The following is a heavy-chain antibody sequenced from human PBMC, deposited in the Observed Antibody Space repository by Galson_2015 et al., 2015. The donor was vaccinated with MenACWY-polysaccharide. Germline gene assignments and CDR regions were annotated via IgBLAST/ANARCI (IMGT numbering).Heavy chain of an antibody. Sequence: SVKVSCKASGYTFTNYGINWVRQAPGQGLEWVGWISAYNGDTNYAQRFQGRVTMTTETSTNTAYLELRSLRSDDTAVFYCSRVILYYDSSIHCFVFDYWGQGPLGT. CDR1: GYTFTNYG. CDR3: SRVILYYDSSIHCFVFDY. D-gene: IGHD3-3*01. V-gene: IGHV1-18*01. J-gene: IGHJ4*02. CDR2: ISAYNGDT.